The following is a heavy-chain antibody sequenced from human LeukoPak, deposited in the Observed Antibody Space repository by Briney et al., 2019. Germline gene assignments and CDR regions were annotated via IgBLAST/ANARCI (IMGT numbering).Heavy chain of an antibody. V-gene: IGHV4-34*01. Sequence: SEILSLTCAVYGGSFSGYYWSWIRQPPGKGLEWIGEINHSGSTNYNPSLKSRVTISVDTSKNQFSLKLSSVTAADTAVYYCARGRDSSSWYDGFDYWGQGTLVTVSS. D-gene: IGHD6-13*01. CDR1: GGSFSGYY. CDR2: INHSGST. J-gene: IGHJ4*02. CDR3: ARGRDSSSWYDGFDY.